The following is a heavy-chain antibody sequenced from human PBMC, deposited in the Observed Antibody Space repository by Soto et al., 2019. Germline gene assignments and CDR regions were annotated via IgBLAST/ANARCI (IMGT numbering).Heavy chain of an antibody. CDR3: ARVSVNYYDSSGPEPSIYYYYGMDV. Sequence: SETLSLTCTVSGGSISSGGYYWSWIRQHPGKGLEWIGYIYYSGSTYYNPSLKSRVTISVDTSKNQFSLKLSSVTAADTAVYYCARVSVNYYDSSGPEPSIYYYYGMDVWGQGTTVTVS. D-gene: IGHD3-22*01. CDR1: GGSISSGGYY. V-gene: IGHV4-31*03. CDR2: IYYSGST. J-gene: IGHJ6*02.